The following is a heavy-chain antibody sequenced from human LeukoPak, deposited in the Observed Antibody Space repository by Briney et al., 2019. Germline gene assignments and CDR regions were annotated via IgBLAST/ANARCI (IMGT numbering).Heavy chain of an antibody. CDR2: IYYSGST. V-gene: IGHV4-30-4*01. CDR3: ATGYCSSTSCLIGGAFDI. D-gene: IGHD2-2*03. J-gene: IGHJ3*02. CDR1: GGSISSGDYY. Sequence: SQTLSLTCTVSGGSISSGDYYWSWIRQPPGKGLEWIGYIYYSGSTYYNPSLKSRVTISVDTSKNQFSLKLSSVTAADTAVYYCATGYCSSTSCLIGGAFDIWGQGTMVTVSS.